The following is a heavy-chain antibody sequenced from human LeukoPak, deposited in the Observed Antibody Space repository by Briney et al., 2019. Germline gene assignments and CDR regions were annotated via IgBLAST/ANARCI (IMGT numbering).Heavy chain of an antibody. CDR2: ISGSGGST. CDR1: GFTFSSYA. Sequence: GGSLRLSCAAFGFTFSSYAMSWVRQAPGKGLEWVSAISGSGGSTYYADSVKGRFTISRDNSKNTLYLQMNSLRAEDTAVYYCAKSLVPQDYFDYWGQGTLVTVSS. D-gene: IGHD2-2*01. J-gene: IGHJ4*02. CDR3: AKSLVPQDYFDY. V-gene: IGHV3-23*01.